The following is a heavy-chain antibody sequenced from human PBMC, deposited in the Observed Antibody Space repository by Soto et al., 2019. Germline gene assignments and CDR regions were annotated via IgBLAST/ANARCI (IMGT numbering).Heavy chain of an antibody. CDR2: ISAYNGNT. CDR1: GYTFTSYG. J-gene: IGHJ4*02. CDR3: ARSSFEWWLGVNDY. V-gene: IGHV1-18*01. Sequence: EASVKVSCKASGYTFTSYGISWVRQAPGQGLEWMGWISAYNGNTNYAQKLQGRVTMTTDTSTSTAYMELRSLRSDDTAVYYCARSSFEWWLGVNDYWGQGTLVTVSS. D-gene: IGHD3-9*01.